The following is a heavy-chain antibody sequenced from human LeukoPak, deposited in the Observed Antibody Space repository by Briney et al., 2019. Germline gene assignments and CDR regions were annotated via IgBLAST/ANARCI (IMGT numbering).Heavy chain of an antibody. CDR1: GYTFTGYY. CDR2: INPNSGST. V-gene: IGHV1-2*04. CDR3: ARDHRGCSSTSCYSYYYYGMDV. Sequence: ASVKVSCKASGYTFTGYYMHWVRQAPGQGLEWMGWINPNSGSTNYAQKFQGWVTMTRDTSISTAYMELSRLRSDDTAVYYCARDHRGCSSTSCYSYYYYGMDVWGQGTTVTVSS. J-gene: IGHJ6*02. D-gene: IGHD2-2*01.